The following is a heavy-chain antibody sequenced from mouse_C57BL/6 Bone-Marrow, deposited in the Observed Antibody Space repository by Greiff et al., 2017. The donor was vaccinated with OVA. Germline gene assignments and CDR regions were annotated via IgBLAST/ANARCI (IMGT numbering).Heavy chain of an antibody. J-gene: IGHJ2*01. CDR2: IDPETGGT. Sequence: QVQLQQSGAELVRPGASVTLSCKASGYTFTDYEMHWVKQTPVHGLEWIGAIDPETGGTAYNQKFKGKAILTADKSSSTAYMELRSLTSEDSAVYYCTRSSPFITTVVADYWGQGTTLTVSS. CDR3: TRSSPFITTVVADY. D-gene: IGHD1-1*01. CDR1: GYTFTDYE. V-gene: IGHV1-15*01.